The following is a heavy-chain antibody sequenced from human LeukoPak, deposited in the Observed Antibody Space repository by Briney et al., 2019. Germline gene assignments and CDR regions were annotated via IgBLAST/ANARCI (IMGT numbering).Heavy chain of an antibody. V-gene: IGHV4-4*07. D-gene: IGHD6-6*01. CDR2: IYTSGST. Sequence: SETLSLTCTVSGGSISSYYWSWIRQPAGKGLEWIGRIYTSGSTNYNPSLKSRVTMSVDTSKNQFSLKLSSVTAADTAVYYCARGPYSSSSGYYYYYYMDVWGKGTTVTVSS. J-gene: IGHJ6*03. CDR1: GGSISSYY. CDR3: ARGPYSSSSGYYYYYYMDV.